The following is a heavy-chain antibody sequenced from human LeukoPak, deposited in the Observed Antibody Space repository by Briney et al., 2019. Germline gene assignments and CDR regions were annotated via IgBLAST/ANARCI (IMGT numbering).Heavy chain of an antibody. J-gene: IGHJ6*03. V-gene: IGHV4-39*07. CDR3: ARDPPYDHHIDV. D-gene: IGHD3-3*01. CDR1: GDSINKSPYY. Sequence: SQTLSLTCNVSGDSINKSPYYWAWVRQPPGKGLEWIAAVYYSGSTYYNPSLKSRVTISVDTSKNQFFLSLTSVTAADTAVYFCARDPPYDHHIDVWGKGTTVTVS. CDR2: VYYSGST.